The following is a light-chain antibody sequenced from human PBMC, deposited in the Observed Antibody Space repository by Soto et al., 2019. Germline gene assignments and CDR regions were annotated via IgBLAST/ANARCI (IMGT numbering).Light chain of an antibody. Sequence: EIVLTQSPATLSLSPGERATLSCRASQSVSSYLAWDQQKPGQAPRLLIYDASNRATGIPARFSGSGSGTDFTPTIRGLAPEDFAVYYCQQRSNWHLTFGGGGKVDLK. J-gene: IGKJ4*01. CDR2: DAS. CDR1: QSVSSY. CDR3: QQRSNWHLT. V-gene: IGKV3-11*01.